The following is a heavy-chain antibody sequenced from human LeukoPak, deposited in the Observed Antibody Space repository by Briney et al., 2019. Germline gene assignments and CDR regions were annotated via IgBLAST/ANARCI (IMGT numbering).Heavy chain of an antibody. CDR1: GGSISSYY. D-gene: IGHD2-8*01. V-gene: IGHV4-59*01. CDR2: TYYSGST. Sequence: SETLSLTCTVSGGSISSYYWSWIRQPPGKGLEWIGYTYYSGSTNYNPSLKSRVTISVDTSKNQFSLKLSSVTAADTAVYYCARGSYCTNGVCSGYYYYMDVWGKGTTVTVSS. J-gene: IGHJ6*03. CDR3: ARGSYCTNGVCSGYYYYMDV.